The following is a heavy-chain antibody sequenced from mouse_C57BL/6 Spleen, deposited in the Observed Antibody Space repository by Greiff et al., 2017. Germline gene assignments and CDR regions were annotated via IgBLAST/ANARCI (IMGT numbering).Heavy chain of an antibody. Sequence: DVKLVESEGGLVQPGSSMKLSCTASGFTFSDYYMAWVRQVPEKGLEWVANINYDGSSTYYLDSLKSRFIISRDNAKNILYLQMSSLKSEDTATYYCARAANFYFDYWGQGTTLTVSS. J-gene: IGHJ2*01. CDR3: ARAANFYFDY. V-gene: IGHV5-16*01. CDR2: INYDGSST. D-gene: IGHD4-1*01. CDR1: GFTFSDYY.